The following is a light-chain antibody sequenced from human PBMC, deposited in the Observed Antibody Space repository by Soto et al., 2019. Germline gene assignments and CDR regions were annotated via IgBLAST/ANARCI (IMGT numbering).Light chain of an antibody. CDR2: GAS. CDR3: QQYHSYWT. J-gene: IGKJ1*01. V-gene: IGKV3D-15*01. CDR1: QSVSSSY. Sequence: EIVMTQSPATLSVSPGERATLSCRASQSVSSSYLAWYQQKPGQAPRFLMYGASSRATGIPDRFSGRGSGTEFTLTISSLQTDDFSTYYCQQYHSYWTFGQGTKVDIK.